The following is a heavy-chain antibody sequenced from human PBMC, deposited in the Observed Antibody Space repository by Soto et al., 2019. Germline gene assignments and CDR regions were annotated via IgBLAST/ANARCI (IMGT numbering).Heavy chain of an antibody. D-gene: IGHD1-26*01. CDR1: GYTFTGYD. CDR3: AGEKVGTTGIDF. Sequence: QAQLVQSGAEVKKPGASVKVSCKASGYTFTGYDLNWVRQAPGQGLEWMGWMNPNSGNTGYAQNFQGRVTMTRDNSITTAYMELTSLRDDDSAVYYCAGEKVGTTGIDFWGQGTLVTVSS. J-gene: IGHJ4*02. V-gene: IGHV1-8*01. CDR2: MNPNSGNT.